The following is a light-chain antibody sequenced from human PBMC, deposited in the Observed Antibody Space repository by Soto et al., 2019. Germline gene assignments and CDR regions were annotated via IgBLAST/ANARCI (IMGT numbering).Light chain of an antibody. Sequence: SYALAQPPSVSVAPGQTAQITCGGDTLGDKSVHWYQQRPGQAPVLVIHDDSARPSGIPERFSGSHSGSTAALIISRVVAGDEDEYFCKIWDNDIDYLVFGGRTQLTVL. V-gene: IGLV3-21*02. CDR1: TLGDKS. CDR2: DDS. J-gene: IGLJ7*01. CDR3: KIWDNDIDYLV.